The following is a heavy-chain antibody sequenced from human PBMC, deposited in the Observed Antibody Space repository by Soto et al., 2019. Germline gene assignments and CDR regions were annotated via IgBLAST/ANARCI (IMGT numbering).Heavy chain of an antibody. CDR1: GDSISSGTYY. Sequence: QLQLQESGPRLVKPSETLSLTCSVSGDSISSGTYYWGWLRQPPGKGLEWIGNVYSSGITHYNPSLKSRVTIPANRSNNQFSLKMNSVTAADTAVYYCGRRWFGKGYPNWGQGTLVTVSS. D-gene: IGHD3-10*01. CDR2: VYSSGIT. V-gene: IGHV4-39*01. CDR3: GRRWFGKGYPN. J-gene: IGHJ4*02.